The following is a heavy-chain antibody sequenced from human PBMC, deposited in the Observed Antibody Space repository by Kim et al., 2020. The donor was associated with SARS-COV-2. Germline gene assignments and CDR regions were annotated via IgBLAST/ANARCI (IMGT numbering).Heavy chain of an antibody. CDR1: EYTFTTYC. D-gene: IGHD2-15*01. CDR3: ARVSCSGASCLDF. J-gene: IGHJ4*02. CDR2: ICPGDSDT. V-gene: IGHV5-51*01. Sequence: GESLKISCKGFEYTFTTYCIAWVRQMSGRGLEWMGIICPGDSDTRYSPSFQGQVTISADKSISTAYMQWSSLKASDTAIYYCARVSCSGASCLDFWGQGTLVTVSS.